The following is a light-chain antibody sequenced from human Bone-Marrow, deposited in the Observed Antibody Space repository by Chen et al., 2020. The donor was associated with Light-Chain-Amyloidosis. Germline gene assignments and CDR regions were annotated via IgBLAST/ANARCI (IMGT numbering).Light chain of an antibody. CDR3: MQALQTSFT. V-gene: IGKV2-28*01. CDR2: LGS. CDR1: QSLLHFNGYNY. Sequence: DIVLTQSPLSLPVTPGEPASISCRSSQSLLHFNGYNYLDWYLQKPGQSPQLLIYLGSNRASGVPDRFSGSGSGTEFTLKISRVEAEDVGVYYCMQALQTSFTFSPGTKVDIK. J-gene: IGKJ3*01.